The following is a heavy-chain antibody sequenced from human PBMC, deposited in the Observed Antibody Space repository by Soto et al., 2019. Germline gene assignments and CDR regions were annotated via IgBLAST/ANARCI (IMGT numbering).Heavy chain of an antibody. D-gene: IGHD6-19*01. CDR2: IIPIFGTA. CDR3: ARGGSSGWYPPLGY. Sequence: QVQLVQSGAEVKKPGSSVKVSCKASGGTFSSYAISWVRQAPGQGLEWMGGIIPIFGTANYAQKFQGRVTITADESTSTAYMELGSLRSEDTAVYYCARGGSSGWYPPLGYWGQGTLVTVSS. J-gene: IGHJ4*02. CDR1: GGTFSSYA. V-gene: IGHV1-69*01.